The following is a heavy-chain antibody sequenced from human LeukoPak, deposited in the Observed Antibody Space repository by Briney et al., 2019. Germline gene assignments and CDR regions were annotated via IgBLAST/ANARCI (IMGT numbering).Heavy chain of an antibody. CDR2: IYTSGST. CDR1: GGSISSYY. D-gene: IGHD2-15*01. CDR3: ARHAATMPPSRGNWFDP. V-gene: IGHV4-4*09. J-gene: IGHJ5*02. Sequence: PPETLSLTCTVSGGSISSYYWSWIRQPPGKGLEWIGYIYTSGSTNYNPSLKSRVTISVDTSKNQFSLKLSSVTAADTAVYYCARHAATMPPSRGNWFDPWGQGTLVTVSS.